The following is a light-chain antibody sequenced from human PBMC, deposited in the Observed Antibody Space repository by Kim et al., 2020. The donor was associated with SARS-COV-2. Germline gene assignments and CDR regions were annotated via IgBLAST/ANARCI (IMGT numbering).Light chain of an antibody. J-gene: IGLJ1*01. CDR1: SSDVGGYNY. CDR3: SSYTSSSTYV. V-gene: IGLV2-14*04. Sequence: GQSITISCTGTSSDVGGYNYVSWCQQHPGKAPKLMIYDVSKRPSGVSNRFSGSKSGNTASLTISGLQAEDEADYYCSSYTSSSTYVFGTGTKVTVL. CDR2: DVS.